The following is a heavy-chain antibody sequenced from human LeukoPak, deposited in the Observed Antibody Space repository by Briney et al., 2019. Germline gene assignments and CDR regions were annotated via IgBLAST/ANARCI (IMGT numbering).Heavy chain of an antibody. CDR3: ARAPFCYDSSGYPYFDG. CDR1: GFTISTNY. Sequence: PGGSLRLSCAASGFTISTNYMSWVRQAPGKGLEWVSVMYTGGSTYYADSVKGRFTISRDNSKNTLYLQMNSLRAEDTALYYCARAPFCYDSSGYPYFDGWGQGTLVTVSS. J-gene: IGHJ4*02. V-gene: IGHV3-53*01. CDR2: MYTGGST. D-gene: IGHD3-22*01.